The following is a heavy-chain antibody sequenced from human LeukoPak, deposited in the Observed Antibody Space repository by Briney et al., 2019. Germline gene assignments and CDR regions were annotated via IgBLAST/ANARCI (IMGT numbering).Heavy chain of an antibody. J-gene: IGHJ4*02. D-gene: IGHD5-12*01. Sequence: GGSLRLSCAASFSTFNKAWMNWVRQAPGKGLEWVGRIKSRAGGGTADYATPVKDRFTISRDDSENTAFLQMNSPKTDDTAIFYCSSHPTSGFWGQGTLVTVSS. V-gene: IGHV3-15*07. CDR3: SSHPTSGF. CDR2: IKSRAGGGTA. CDR1: FSTFNKAW.